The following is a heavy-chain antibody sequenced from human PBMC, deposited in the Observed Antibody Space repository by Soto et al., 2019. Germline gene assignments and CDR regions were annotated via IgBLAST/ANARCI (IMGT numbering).Heavy chain of an antibody. J-gene: IGHJ3*02. CDR3: AKAVARYYDIHDAFDI. CDR2: ISWNSGSI. Sequence: LRLSCAASGFTFDDYAMHWVRQAPRKGLEWVSGISWNSGSIGYADSVKGRFTISRDNAKNSLYLQMNSLRAEDTALYYCAKAVARYYDIHDAFDIWGQGTMVTVSS. V-gene: IGHV3-9*01. D-gene: IGHD3-9*01. CDR1: GFTFDDYA.